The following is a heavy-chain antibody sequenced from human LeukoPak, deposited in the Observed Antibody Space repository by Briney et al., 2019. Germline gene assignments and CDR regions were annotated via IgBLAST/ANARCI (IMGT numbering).Heavy chain of an antibody. V-gene: IGHV4-38-2*02. J-gene: IGHJ4*02. CDR3: ARDGVGYSYGYSDY. D-gene: IGHD5-18*01. CDR2: IYHSGST. CDR1: GYSISSGYY. Sequence: PSETLSLTCTVCGYSISSGYYWGWIRQPPGKGLEWIGSIYHSGSTYYNPSLKSRVTISVDTSKNQFSLKLSSVTAADTAVYYCARDGVGYSYGYSDYWGQGTLVTVSS.